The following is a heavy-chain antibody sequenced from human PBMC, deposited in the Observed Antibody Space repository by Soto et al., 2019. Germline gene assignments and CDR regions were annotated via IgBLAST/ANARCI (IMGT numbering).Heavy chain of an antibody. Sequence: QVQLVQSGAEVKKPGASVKVSCKTSGYTFTTYAMHWVRQAPGQRLEWKGWINAGGGDTKYSQRFQDRVTISRDTSVNAVFMELSSLTPEEAAVYCCARGRVVRGVTTSVPHDFWGQGTLFTVSS. CDR1: GYTFTTYA. CDR2: INAGGGDT. J-gene: IGHJ4*02. CDR3: ARGRVVRGVTTSVPHDF. D-gene: IGHD3-10*01. V-gene: IGHV1-3*01.